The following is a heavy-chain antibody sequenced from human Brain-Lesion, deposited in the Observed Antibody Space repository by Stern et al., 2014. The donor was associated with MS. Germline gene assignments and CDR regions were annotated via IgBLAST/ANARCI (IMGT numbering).Heavy chain of an antibody. J-gene: IGHJ4*02. Sequence: QVQLLQSGAEVKKPGASVKVSCKASGYTFTGYYMHWVRQAPGQGLEWMGWINPKSGDTNYAQKFQGWVTMTRDTSINTAYMELSRLRSDDTAVYYCATYYYDSTGYNDFWGQGTLVTVSS. CDR2: INPKSGDT. CDR3: ATYYYDSTGYNDF. V-gene: IGHV1-2*04. D-gene: IGHD3-22*01. CDR1: GYTFTGYY.